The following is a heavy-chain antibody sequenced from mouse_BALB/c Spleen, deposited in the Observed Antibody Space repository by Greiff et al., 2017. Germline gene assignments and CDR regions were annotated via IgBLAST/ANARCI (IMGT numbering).Heavy chain of an antibody. Sequence: QVQLQQSGAELAKPGASVKMSCKASGYTFTSYWMHWVKQRPGQGLEWIGYINPSTGYTEYNQKFKDKATLTADKSSSTAYMQLSSLTSEDSAVYYCASYYRYDEGFAYWGQGTLVTVSA. V-gene: IGHV1-7*01. D-gene: IGHD2-14*01. CDR1: GYTFTSYW. CDR3: ASYYRYDEGFAY. CDR2: INPSTGYT. J-gene: IGHJ3*01.